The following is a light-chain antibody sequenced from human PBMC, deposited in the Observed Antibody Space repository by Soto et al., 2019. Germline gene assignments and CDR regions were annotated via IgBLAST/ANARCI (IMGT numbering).Light chain of an antibody. V-gene: IGLV2-8*01. CDR3: SSYAGSKGV. Sequence: QSALTQPPSASGSPGQSVTISCTGTSSDVGGYNYVSWYQQPPGKAPKLMIYEVIKRPSGVPDRFSGSKSGNTASLTVSGLQAEDEADYYCSSYAGSKGVFGGGTKLTVL. J-gene: IGLJ3*02. CDR2: EVI. CDR1: SSDVGGYNY.